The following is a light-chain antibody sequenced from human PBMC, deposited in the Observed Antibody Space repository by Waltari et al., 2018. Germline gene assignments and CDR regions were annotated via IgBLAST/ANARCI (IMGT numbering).Light chain of an antibody. J-gene: IGLJ2*01. V-gene: IGLV3-21*04. Sequence: SSVLTQPPSVSLAPGKTASITCGGNNIGVKSVHWYQQRPGQAPVLVIYDDSARPSGIPERFSGSSAGNTATLTISRVEAGDGADYYCQVWDSNTNHVIFGGGTKLTVL. CDR3: QVWDSNTNHVI. CDR2: DDS. CDR1: NIGVKS.